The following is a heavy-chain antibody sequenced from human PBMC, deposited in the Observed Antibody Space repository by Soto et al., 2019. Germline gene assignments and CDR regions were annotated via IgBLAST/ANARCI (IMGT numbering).Heavy chain of an antibody. CDR1: GGTFSSYA. D-gene: IGHD3-22*01. Sequence: GASVKVSCKASGGTFSSYAISWVRQAPGQGLEWMGGIIPIFGTANYAQKFQGRVTITADESTSTAYMELSSLRSEDTAVYYCATQAAYYDSSGYFYGYWGQGTLVIVSS. CDR3: ATQAAYYDSSGYFYGY. J-gene: IGHJ4*02. CDR2: IIPIFGTA. V-gene: IGHV1-69*13.